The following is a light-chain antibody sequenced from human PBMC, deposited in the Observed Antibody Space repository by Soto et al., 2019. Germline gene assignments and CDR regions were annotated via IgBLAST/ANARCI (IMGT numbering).Light chain of an antibody. CDR2: KAS. CDR3: QQYNSYPRT. J-gene: IGKJ1*01. V-gene: IGKV1-5*03. CDR1: QSINSW. Sequence: DIPMTQSPSTLSASVGDRVTITCRASQSINSWLAWYQQKPGKAPKLLIYKASSLESGVPSRFGGSGSGTEFTLTIGSLQPDDFATYYCQQYNSYPRTFGQGTKVEIK.